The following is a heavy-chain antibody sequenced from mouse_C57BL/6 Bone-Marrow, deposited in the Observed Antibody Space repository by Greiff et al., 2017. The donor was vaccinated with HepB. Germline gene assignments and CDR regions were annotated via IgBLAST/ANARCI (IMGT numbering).Heavy chain of an antibody. D-gene: IGHD2-5*01. CDR1: GYTFTSYW. Sequence: QVQLQQPGAELVMPGASVKLSCKASGYTFTSYWMHWVKQRPGQGLEWIGEIDPSDSYTNYNQKFKGKSTLTVDKSSSTAYMQLSSLTSEDSAVYYGARDHYSNPYYYAMDYGGQGTSVTVSS. CDR2: IDPSDSYT. CDR3: ARDHYSNPYYYAMDY. V-gene: IGHV1-69*01. J-gene: IGHJ4*01.